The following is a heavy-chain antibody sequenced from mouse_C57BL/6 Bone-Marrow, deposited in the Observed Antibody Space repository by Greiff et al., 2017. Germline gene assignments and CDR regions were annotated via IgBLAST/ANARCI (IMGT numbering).Heavy chain of an antibody. Sequence: VQLQQSGAELVRPGASVKLSCTASGFNITAYSMHWVKQRPEQGLEWIGRFDPEDGDTEYAPKFQGKATMTAETSSNTAYVQLSSRTSEDTAVDFYSRGCYGNDFDYGGQGTTLTVTA. V-gene: IGHV14-1*01. J-gene: IGHJ2*01. CDR2: FDPEDGDT. CDR3: SRGCYGNDFDY. CDR1: GFNITAYS. D-gene: IGHD1-1*01.